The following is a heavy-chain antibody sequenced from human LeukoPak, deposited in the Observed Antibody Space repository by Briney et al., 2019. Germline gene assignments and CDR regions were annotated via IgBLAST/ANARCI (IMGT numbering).Heavy chain of an antibody. CDR2: ISWNGGSI. CDR3: AKDLRSHSSSGFDY. V-gene: IGHV3-9*01. CDR1: GFTFGDYA. D-gene: IGHD6-6*01. J-gene: IGHJ4*02. Sequence: GRSLRLSCTASGFTFGDYAMHWVRQAPGKGLGWVSGISWNGGSIGYADSVKGRFTISRDNAKNSLYLQMNSLRPEDTALYYCAKDLRSHSSSGFDYWGQGTLVTVSS.